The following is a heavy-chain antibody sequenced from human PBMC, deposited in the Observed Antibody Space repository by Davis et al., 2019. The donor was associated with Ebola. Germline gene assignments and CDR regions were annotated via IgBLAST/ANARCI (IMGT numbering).Heavy chain of an antibody. CDR1: GFTFSYYY. CDR3: AKDPLGHTGETDY. D-gene: IGHD4-17*01. V-gene: IGHV3-23*01. J-gene: IGHJ4*02. CDR2: ISCSGGST. Sequence: GESLKISCAASGFTFSYYYMSWIRQAPGKGLAWVSAISCSGGSTYYAASVKGRFTISRDNSKNTLSLQMNSLRPEDTAVYYCAKDPLGHTGETDYWGQGTLVTVSS.